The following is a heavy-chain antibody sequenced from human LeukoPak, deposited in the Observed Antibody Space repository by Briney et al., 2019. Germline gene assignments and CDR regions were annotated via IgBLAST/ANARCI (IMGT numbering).Heavy chain of an antibody. CDR1: GFTFSSYS. V-gene: IGHV3-21*01. J-gene: IGHJ4*02. CDR2: ISSSSSYI. CDR3: ARPAVAGSFDY. Sequence: GGSLRLSCAASGFTFSSYSMNWVRQAPGKGLEWVSSISSSSSYIYCADSVKGRFTISRDNAKNSLYLQMNSLRAEDTAVYYCARPAVAGSFDYWGQGTLVTVSS. D-gene: IGHD6-19*01.